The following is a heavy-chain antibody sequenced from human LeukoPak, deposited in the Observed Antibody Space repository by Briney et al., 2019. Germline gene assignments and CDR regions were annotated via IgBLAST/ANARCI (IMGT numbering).Heavy chain of an antibody. D-gene: IGHD3-3*01. J-gene: IGHJ4*02. CDR3: ARKGTIFGVVSYFDY. CDR2: FIPIFGTA. V-gene: IGHV1-69*19. CDR1: AGTFSSYA. Sequence: SVTVSCKASAGTFSSYAISLVRQAPGPGLEREGGFIPIFGTANYAQKFQGRVTITADESTSTAYMELSSLRSEDTAVYYCARKGTIFGVVSYFDYWGQGTLVTVSS.